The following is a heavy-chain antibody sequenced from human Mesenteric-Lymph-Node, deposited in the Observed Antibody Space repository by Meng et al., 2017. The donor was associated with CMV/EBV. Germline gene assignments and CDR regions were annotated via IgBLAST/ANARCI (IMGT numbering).Heavy chain of an antibody. CDR1: GFTFSSYG. V-gene: IGHV3-48*01. J-gene: IGHJ6*02. Sequence: GESLKISCVASGFTFSSYGMNWVRQTPGKGLEWVAYIGKSDSPTYYADSVKGRFIISRDNSKNSLYLQMNSLRAEDTALYYCARDLEGCGICLLFYYYYGMDVWGQGTTVTVSS. CDR2: IGKSDSPT. CDR3: ARDLEGCGICLLFYYYYGMDV. D-gene: IGHD1-26*01.